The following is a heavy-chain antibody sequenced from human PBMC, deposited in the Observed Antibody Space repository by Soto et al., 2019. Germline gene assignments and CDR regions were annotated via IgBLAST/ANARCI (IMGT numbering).Heavy chain of an antibody. D-gene: IGHD6-19*01. Sequence: GGSLRLSCAASGFTFSSYAMSWVRQAPGKGLEWVPGISGSGDSTYYADSVKGRFTISRDNSKNTLYLQMNSLRAEDTAVYYCAKGVPGIAVAGTGYFQHWGQGTLVTVSS. J-gene: IGHJ1*01. V-gene: IGHV3-23*01. CDR1: GFTFSSYA. CDR3: AKGVPGIAVAGTGYFQH. CDR2: ISGSGDST.